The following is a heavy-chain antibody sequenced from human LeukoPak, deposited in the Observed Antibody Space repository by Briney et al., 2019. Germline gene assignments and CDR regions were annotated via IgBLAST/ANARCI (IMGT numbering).Heavy chain of an antibody. J-gene: IGHJ4*02. Sequence: PGGSLRLSCAASGFTFSIYAMSWVRQAPGKGLEWVSAISCSGGSTYYADSVKGRFTISRDNSKNTLYLQMNSLRAEDTAVYYCAKTPYCSGGSCYQYWGQGTLVTVSS. CDR2: ISCSGGST. CDR1: GFTFSIYA. CDR3: AKTPYCSGGSCYQY. D-gene: IGHD2-15*01. V-gene: IGHV3-23*01.